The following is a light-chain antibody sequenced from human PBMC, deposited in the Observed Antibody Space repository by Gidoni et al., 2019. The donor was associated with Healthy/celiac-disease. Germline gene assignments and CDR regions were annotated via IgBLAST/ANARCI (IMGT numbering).Light chain of an antibody. J-gene: IGLJ2*01. CDR3: QAWDSRTVV. CDR2: QDS. CDR1: KLGDTY. Sequence: SYVLPQPPSVSVSPGQTASITCPGDKLGDTYACWYQQKPGQSPVLVIYQDSKRPSGIPERISGSNSGNTATLTISGTQAMDEADYYCQAWDSRTVVFGGGTKLTVL. V-gene: IGLV3-1*01.